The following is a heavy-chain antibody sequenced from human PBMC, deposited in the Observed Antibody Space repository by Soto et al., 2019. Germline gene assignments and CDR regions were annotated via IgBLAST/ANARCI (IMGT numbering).Heavy chain of an antibody. CDR2: ISAYNGNT. CDR1: GYTFTSYG. D-gene: IGHD6-19*01. Sequence: ASVKVSCKASGYTFTSYGISWVRQAPGQGVGWMGWISAYNGNTNYAQKLQGRVTMTTDTSTSTAYMELRSLRSDDTAVYYCARQGVYSSGWYYFDYWGQGTLVTSPQ. V-gene: IGHV1-18*01. J-gene: IGHJ4*02. CDR3: ARQGVYSSGWYYFDY.